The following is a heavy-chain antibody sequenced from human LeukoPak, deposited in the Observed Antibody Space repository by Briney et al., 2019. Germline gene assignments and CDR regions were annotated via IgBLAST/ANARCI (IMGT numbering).Heavy chain of an antibody. Sequence: ASVKVSCKVSGYTLTELSMHWVRQAPGKGLEWMGGFDPEDGETIYAQKFQGRVTMTEDTSTDTAYMELSGLRSEDTAVYYCATFVDSYENWYFDLWGRGTLVTVSS. D-gene: IGHD5-18*01. J-gene: IGHJ2*01. CDR3: ATFVDSYENWYFDL. CDR1: GYTLTELS. CDR2: FDPEDGET. V-gene: IGHV1-24*01.